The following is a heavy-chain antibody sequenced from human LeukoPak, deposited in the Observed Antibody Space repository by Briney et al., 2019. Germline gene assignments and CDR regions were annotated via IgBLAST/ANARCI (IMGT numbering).Heavy chain of an antibody. CDR1: GYTLTELS. J-gene: IGHJ5*02. V-gene: IGHV1-24*01. D-gene: IGHD2-15*01. Sequence: ASVKASCKVSGYTLTELSMHWVRQAPGKGLEWMGGFDPEDGETIYAQKFQGRVTMTEDTSTDTAYMELSSLRSEDTAVYYCATGGWGYCSGGSCYFSHRWFDPWGQGTLVTVSS. CDR2: FDPEDGET. CDR3: ATGGWGYCSGGSCYFSHRWFDP.